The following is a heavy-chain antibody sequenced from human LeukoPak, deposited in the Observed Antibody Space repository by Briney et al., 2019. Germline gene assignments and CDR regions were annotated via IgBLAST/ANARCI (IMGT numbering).Heavy chain of an antibody. CDR1: GGTFSSYA. J-gene: IGHJ4*02. CDR3: ARDVPDYYGSGSPSPTFDY. D-gene: IGHD3-10*01. V-gene: IGHV1-69*01. Sequence: SVKVSCTASGGTFSSYAISWVRQAPGQGLEWMGGIIPIFGTANYAQKFQGRVTITADESTSTAYMELSSLRSEDTAVYYCARDVPDYYGSGSPSPTFDYWGQGTLVTVSS. CDR2: IIPIFGTA.